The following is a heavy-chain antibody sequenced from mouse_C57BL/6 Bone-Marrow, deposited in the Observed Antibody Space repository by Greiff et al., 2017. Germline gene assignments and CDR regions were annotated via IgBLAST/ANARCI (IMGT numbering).Heavy chain of an antibody. V-gene: IGHV5-4*01. CDR2: ISDGGSYT. J-gene: IGHJ3*01. D-gene: IGHD2-3*01. CDR1: GFTFSSYA. Sequence: EVKLMESGGGLVKPGGSLKLSCAASGFTFSSYAMSWVRQTPEKRLEWVATISDGGSYTYYPDNVKGRFTISRDNAKNNLYLQMSHLKSEDTAMYYCAREGGWLLPWFAYWGQGTLVTVSA. CDR3: AREGGWLLPWFAY.